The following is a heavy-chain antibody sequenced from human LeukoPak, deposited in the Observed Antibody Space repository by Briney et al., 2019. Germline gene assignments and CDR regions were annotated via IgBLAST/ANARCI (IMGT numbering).Heavy chain of an antibody. Sequence: GGSLRLSCAASRFTFSSYWMSWVRQAPGKGLKLVANIKQDGSEKYYVDSVKGRFTISRDNAKNSLYLQMNSLRAEDTAVYYCSCCGGYYSGWGQGTLVTVSS. CDR3: SCCGGYYSG. V-gene: IGHV3-7*03. CDR1: RFTFSSYW. D-gene: IGHD1-26*01. J-gene: IGHJ4*02. CDR2: IKQDGSEK.